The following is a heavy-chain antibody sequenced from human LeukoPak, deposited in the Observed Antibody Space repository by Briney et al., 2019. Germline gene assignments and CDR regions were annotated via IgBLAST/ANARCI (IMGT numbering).Heavy chain of an antibody. V-gene: IGHV1-2*02. J-gene: IGHJ4*02. Sequence: ASVKVSCKASGYTFSGYYMHWVRQAPGQGLEWMGWINPNSGGTNYAQKFQGRVTMTRDTSISTAYMELSRLRSDDTAVYYCARVVRRDGYKIFDYWGQGTLVTVPS. CDR1: GYTFSGYY. CDR2: INPNSGGT. CDR3: ARVVRRDGYKIFDY. D-gene: IGHD3-10*01.